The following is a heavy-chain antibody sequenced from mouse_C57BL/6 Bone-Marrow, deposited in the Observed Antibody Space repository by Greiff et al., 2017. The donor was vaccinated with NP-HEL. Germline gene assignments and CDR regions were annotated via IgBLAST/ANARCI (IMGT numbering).Heavy chain of an antibody. CDR2: IDPSDSYT. V-gene: IGHV1-50*01. D-gene: IGHD3-2*02. J-gene: IGHJ3*01. CDR1: GYTFTIYW. Sequence: QVQLQQPGAELVKPGASVKLSCKASGYTFTIYWMQWVKQRPGQGLEWIGEIDPSDSYTNYNQKFKGKATLTVDTSSSTAYMQLSSLTSEDSAVYYCARADSSGPFAYWGQGTLVTVSA. CDR3: ARADSSGPFAY.